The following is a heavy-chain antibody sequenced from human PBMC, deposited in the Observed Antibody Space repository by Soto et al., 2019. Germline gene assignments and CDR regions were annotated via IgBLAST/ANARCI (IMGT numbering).Heavy chain of an antibody. Sequence: GASGKVSCKVSGYTLTELSMHWVRQAPGKGLEWMGGFDPEDGETIYAQKFQGRVTMTEDTSTDTAYMELSSLRSEDTAVYYSATPSTAYCTNGVCYSNWFDPWGQGTLVTVSS. V-gene: IGHV1-24*01. CDR1: GYTLTELS. D-gene: IGHD2-8*01. J-gene: IGHJ5*02. CDR3: ATPSTAYCTNGVCYSNWFDP. CDR2: FDPEDGET.